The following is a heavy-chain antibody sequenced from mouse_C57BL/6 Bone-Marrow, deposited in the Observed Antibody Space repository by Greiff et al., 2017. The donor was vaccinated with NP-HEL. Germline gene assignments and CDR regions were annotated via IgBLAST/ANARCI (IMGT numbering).Heavy chain of an antibody. CDR1: GYTFTNYW. V-gene: IGHV1-63*01. CDR2: IYPGGGYT. CDR3: ARWHYGSSLYAMDY. D-gene: IGHD1-1*01. Sequence: VQLQQSGAELVRPGTSVKMSCKASGYTFTNYWIGWAKQRPGHGLEWIGDIYPGGGYTNYNEKFKGKATLTADKSSSTAYMQFSSLTSEDSAIYYCARWHYGSSLYAMDYWGQGTSVTVSS. J-gene: IGHJ4*01.